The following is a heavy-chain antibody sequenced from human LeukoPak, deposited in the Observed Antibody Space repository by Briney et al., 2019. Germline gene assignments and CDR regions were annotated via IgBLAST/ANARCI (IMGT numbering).Heavy chain of an antibody. CDR3: TTEPMYYYGSGSYLIDY. Sequence: GGSLRLSCAASGFTFGNAWMSWVRQAPGKGLEWVGRIKSKTDGGTTDYAAPVKGRFTISRDDSRNTLYLQMNSLKTENTAVYYCTTEPMYYYGSGSYLIDYWGQGTLVTVSS. D-gene: IGHD3-10*01. CDR2: IKSKTDGGTT. CDR1: GFTFGNAW. V-gene: IGHV3-15*01. J-gene: IGHJ4*02.